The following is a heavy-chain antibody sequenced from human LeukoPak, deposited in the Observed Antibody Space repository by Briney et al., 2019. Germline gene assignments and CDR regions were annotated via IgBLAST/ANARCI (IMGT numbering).Heavy chain of an antibody. D-gene: IGHD3-10*01. CDR3: AGVRGSGGSSHHYYMDV. J-gene: IGHJ6*03. V-gene: IGHV3-74*03. CDR1: GVTLSRYW. Sequence: GGSLRLSCEASGVTLSRYWMHWVRQAPGKGLVWVSRINPDGSSTTYADSVKGRFTISRDNAKNMFYLQMNSLKAEDTAWYYRAGVRGSGGSSHHYYMDVWGKGTTVTVSS. CDR2: INPDGSST.